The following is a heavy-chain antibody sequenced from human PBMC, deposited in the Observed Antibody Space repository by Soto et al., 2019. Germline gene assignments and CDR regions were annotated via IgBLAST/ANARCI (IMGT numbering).Heavy chain of an antibody. CDR3: ARWYYYDSSGYYQTPYAFEI. CDR1: GFTVSSNY. J-gene: IGHJ3*02. D-gene: IGHD3-22*01. V-gene: IGHV3-66*01. Sequence: PGGSLRLSCAVSGFTVSSNYMSWVRQAPGKGLEWVSVIYSGGSTYYADSVKGRFTISRDNSKNTLYLQMNSLRAEDTAVYYCARWYYYDSSGYYQTPYAFEIWGQGTMVTVSS. CDR2: IYSGGST.